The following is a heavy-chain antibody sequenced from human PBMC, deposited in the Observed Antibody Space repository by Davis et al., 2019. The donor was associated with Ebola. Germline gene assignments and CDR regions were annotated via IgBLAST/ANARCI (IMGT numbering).Heavy chain of an antibody. V-gene: IGHV4-59*01. CDR1: GFTFSSYA. Sequence: ESLKISCAASGFTFSSYAMHWVRQPPGKGLEWIGSIYYSGSTNYNPSLKSRVTISVDTSKNQFSLKLSSVTAADTAVYYCAERGGSVWGQGTLVTVSS. D-gene: IGHD3-16*01. CDR2: IYYSGST. CDR3: AERGGSV. J-gene: IGHJ4*02.